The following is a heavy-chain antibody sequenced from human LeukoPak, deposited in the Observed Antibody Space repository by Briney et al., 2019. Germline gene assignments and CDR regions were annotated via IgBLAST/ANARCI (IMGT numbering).Heavy chain of an antibody. CDR2: IYPGDSDT. Sequence: GESLKISYKGSGYSFTTYWIGWARQMPGKGLEWMGIIYPGDSDTRYSPSFQGQVTISADKSISTAYLQWSSLKASDTAMYYCARSEMATVLSQDYWGQGTLVTVSS. CDR3: ARSEMATVLSQDY. CDR1: GYSFTTYW. V-gene: IGHV5-51*01. D-gene: IGHD5-24*01. J-gene: IGHJ4*02.